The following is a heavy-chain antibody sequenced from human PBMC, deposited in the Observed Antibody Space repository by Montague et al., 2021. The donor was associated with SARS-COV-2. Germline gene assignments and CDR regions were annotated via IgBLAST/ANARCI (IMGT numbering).Heavy chain of an antibody. CDR3: ARDFRGAYNFFDS. CDR2: ILHSGST. D-gene: IGHD1-1*01. J-gene: IGHJ4*02. Sequence: SETLSLTCAVSGGSISGSNWWTWLRQPPGKGLEWIGEILHSGSTNYISSLKSRVTISVDKSKNQFSLKLTSLTAADTAVYYCARDFRGAYNFFDSWGQGALVTVSS. V-gene: IGHV4-4*02. CDR1: GGSISGSNW.